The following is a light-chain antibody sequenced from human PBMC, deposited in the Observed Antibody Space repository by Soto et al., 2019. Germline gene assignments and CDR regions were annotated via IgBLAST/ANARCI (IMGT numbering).Light chain of an antibody. CDR1: QSVSSY. V-gene: IGKV3-11*01. CDR2: DAS. J-gene: IGKJ5*01. Sequence: EIVLTQSPATLSLSPGERATLSCRAGQSVSSYLAWYQQKPGQAPRLLIYDASNRATGIPARFSGSGSGTDFTLTISSLEPEDFAVYYCQQEETFGQGTRLEIK. CDR3: QQEET.